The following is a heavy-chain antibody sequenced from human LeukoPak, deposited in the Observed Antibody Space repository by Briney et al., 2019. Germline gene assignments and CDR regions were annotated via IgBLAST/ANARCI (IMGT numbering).Heavy chain of an antibody. Sequence: SETLSLTCTVSGGSISSSSYYWGWIRQPPGKGLEWIGSIYYSGSTYYNPSLKSRVTISVDTSKNQFSLKLSSVTAADTAVYYCARHRRYSSPSGHGGRYFQHWGQGTLVTVSS. CDR2: IYYSGST. CDR3: ARHRRYSSPSGHGGRYFQH. J-gene: IGHJ1*01. CDR1: GGSISSSSYY. D-gene: IGHD3-16*01. V-gene: IGHV4-39*07.